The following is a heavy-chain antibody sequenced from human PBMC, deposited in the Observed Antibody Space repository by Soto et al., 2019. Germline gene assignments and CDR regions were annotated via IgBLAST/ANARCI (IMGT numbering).Heavy chain of an antibody. CDR2: VNPSGGHT. V-gene: IGHV1-46*01. CDR3: ARGGHVVVVTAALDY. J-gene: IGHJ4*02. Sequence: QVQLMQSGAEVKKPGASVKVSCKASGDTFTDYYIHWVRQAPGQGLEWMGTVNPSGGHTTYAQHCLGRVHTNGDTSTSTLYMERTSLTSDDTAVYYCARGGHVVVVTAALDYWGQGTLVTVSS. CDR1: GDTFTDYY. D-gene: IGHD2-21*02.